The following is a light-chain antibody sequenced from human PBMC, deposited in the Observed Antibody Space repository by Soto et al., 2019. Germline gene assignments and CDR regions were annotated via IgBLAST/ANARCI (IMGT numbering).Light chain of an antibody. CDR2: EVS. V-gene: IGLV2-8*01. CDR1: SGDVGRFNY. J-gene: IGLJ1*01. CDR3: SSYAGSNKMV. Sequence: QSALAQPPSASGSPGESVTISCTGTSGDVGRFNYVSWYQQHPGKAPKLMIHEVSKRPSGVPDRFSGSKSGNTASPTVSGLQPEDEAEYYCSSYAGSNKMVFGTGTKVTVL.